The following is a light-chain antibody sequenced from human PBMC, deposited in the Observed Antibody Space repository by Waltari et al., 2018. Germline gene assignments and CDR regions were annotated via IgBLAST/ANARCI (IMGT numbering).Light chain of an antibody. CDR2: LNSDGSH. Sequence: QLVLTQSPSASASLGASVKLTCTLSSGHSSYAIAWHQQQPEKGPRYLMKLNSDGSHSKGEGTPVRFSGYSSAPEGYLTISSRQSEDEAEYYGQTWGTGIQVFGGGTKLTVL. CDR1: SGHSSYA. CDR3: QTWGTGIQV. V-gene: IGLV4-69*01. J-gene: IGLJ3*02.